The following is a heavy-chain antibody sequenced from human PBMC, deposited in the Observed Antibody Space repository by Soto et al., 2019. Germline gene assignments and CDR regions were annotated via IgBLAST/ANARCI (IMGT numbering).Heavy chain of an antibody. CDR1: GLSLGPFGGG. Sequence: QITLKESGPTLVKPTQTLTLTCTFSGLSLGPFGGGVGWFRQPPGKALEWLALVYWDDEKRYSPSLRSRLTITTETSVNQVDLTMTNMGPVDTATYYCVQTRCGGDCLQSYSSHSYYGLDVWGQGTTVTVSS. J-gene: IGHJ6*02. V-gene: IGHV2-5*02. CDR3: VQTRCGGDCLQSYSSHSYYGLDV. CDR2: VYWDDEK. D-gene: IGHD2-21*02.